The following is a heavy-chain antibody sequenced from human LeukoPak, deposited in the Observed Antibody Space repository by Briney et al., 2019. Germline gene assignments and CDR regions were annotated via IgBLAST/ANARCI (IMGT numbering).Heavy chain of an antibody. V-gene: IGHV4-59*08. Sequence: SETLSLTCTVSGGSISSYYWSWIRQPPGKGLEWIGYIYYSGSTNYNPSLKSRVTISVDTSKNQFSLKLSSVTAADTAVYYCARHGSSSWPFDYWGQGTLVTASS. J-gene: IGHJ4*02. CDR1: GGSISSYY. D-gene: IGHD6-13*01. CDR3: ARHGSSSWPFDY. CDR2: IYYSGST.